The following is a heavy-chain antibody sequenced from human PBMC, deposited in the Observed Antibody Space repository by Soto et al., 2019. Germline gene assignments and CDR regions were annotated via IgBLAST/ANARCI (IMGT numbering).Heavy chain of an antibody. J-gene: IGHJ4*02. CDR3: ARPRWGSGSYSGMLDF. V-gene: IGHV4-39*01. D-gene: IGHD3-10*01. CDR1: GGSISSSSYY. Sequence: SETLSLTCTVSGGSISSSSYYWGWIRQPPGKGLEWIGTVYYSGSTNYNPSLQSRVTISVDTSQNQFSLRLTSVTAADTAVYYCARPRWGSGSYSGMLDFWGQGTLVTVSS. CDR2: VYYSGST.